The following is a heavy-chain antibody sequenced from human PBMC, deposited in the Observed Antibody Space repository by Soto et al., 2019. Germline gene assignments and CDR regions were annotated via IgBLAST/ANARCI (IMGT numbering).Heavy chain of an antibody. D-gene: IGHD1-1*01. J-gene: IGHJ3*01. V-gene: IGHV3-53*01. CDR1: GLTISGKKY. CDR3: ATWNEREHAFDV. Sequence: DVQLVESGGGLIQPGESLRLSCAAFGLTISGKKYVAWVRQAPGKGLEWVSALYDVDGSFYADSVTGRFTTSSDSSKTTVYLQMTDLRPDDTAVYYCATWNEREHAFDVWGQGTTVTISS. CDR2: LYDVDGS.